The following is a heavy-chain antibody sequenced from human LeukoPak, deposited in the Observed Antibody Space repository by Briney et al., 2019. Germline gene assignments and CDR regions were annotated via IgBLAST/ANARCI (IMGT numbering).Heavy chain of an antibody. Sequence: GASVNVSCKASGYTFTGYYMHWVRQAPGQGLEWMGWINTNSGGTNSAQKFQGRVTMTRDTSISTAYMELNRLRSDDTAVYYCARDGTEGVDYWGQGTLVTVSS. D-gene: IGHD1/OR15-1a*01. CDR2: INTNSGGT. V-gene: IGHV1-2*02. CDR1: GYTFTGYY. J-gene: IGHJ4*02. CDR3: ARDGTEGVDY.